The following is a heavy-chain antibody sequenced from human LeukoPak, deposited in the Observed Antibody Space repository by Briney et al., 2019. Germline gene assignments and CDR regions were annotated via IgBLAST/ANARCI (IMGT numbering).Heavy chain of an antibody. V-gene: IGHV3-23*01. Sequence: GGSLRLSCAASGFTFSSYAMSWVRQAPGKGLEWVSAISGSGGSTYYADSVKGRFTISRDNSKNTLYQQMNSLRAEDTAVYYCAMGPGLLWFGELWGGFDYWGQGTLVTVSS. CDR1: GFTFSSYA. CDR3: AMGPGLLWFGELWGGFDY. CDR2: ISGSGGST. D-gene: IGHD3-10*01. J-gene: IGHJ4*02.